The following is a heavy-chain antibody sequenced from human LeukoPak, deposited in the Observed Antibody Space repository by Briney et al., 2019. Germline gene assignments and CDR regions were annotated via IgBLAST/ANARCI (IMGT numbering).Heavy chain of an antibody. V-gene: IGHV1-2*02. J-gene: IGHJ3*02. CDR3: ARWGTLRFLEWLLTSDAFDI. D-gene: IGHD3-3*01. CDR2: INPNSGGT. Sequence: AASVKVSCKASGYTFTGYYMHWVRQAPGQGLEWMGWINPNSGGTNYAQKFQGRVTMTRDTSISTAYMELSRLRSDDTAVYYCARWGTLRFLEWLLTSDAFDIWGQGTMVTVSS. CDR1: GYTFTGYY.